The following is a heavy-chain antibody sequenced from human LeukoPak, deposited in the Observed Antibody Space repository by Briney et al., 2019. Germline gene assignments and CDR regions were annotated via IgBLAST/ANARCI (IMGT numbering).Heavy chain of an antibody. CDR3: AKSTPIWFGELSNPYYYYYGMDV. V-gene: IGHV3-23*01. J-gene: IGHJ6*02. D-gene: IGHD3-10*01. Sequence: ETLSLTCTVSGGSVNSGSYYWSWIRQPPGKGLEWVSAISGSGGSTYYADSVKGRFTISRDNSKNTLYLQMNSLRAEDTAVYYCAKSTPIWFGELSNPYYYYYGMDVWGQGTTVTVSS. CDR1: GGSVNSGSYY. CDR2: ISGSGGST.